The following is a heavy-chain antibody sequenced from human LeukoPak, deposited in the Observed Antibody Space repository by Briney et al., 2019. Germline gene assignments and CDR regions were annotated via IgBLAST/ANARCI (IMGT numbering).Heavy chain of an antibody. D-gene: IGHD2-2*01. J-gene: IGHJ6*03. CDR3: AKDFLDIVVVPAAKGPGNYYYYMDV. V-gene: IGHV3-48*03. CDR2: ISSSGSTI. CDR1: GFTFSSYE. Sequence: GGSLRLSCAASGFTFSSYEMNWVRQAPGKGLEWVSYISSSGSTIYYADSVKGRFTISRDNSKNTLYLQMNSLRAEDTAVYYCAKDFLDIVVVPAAKGPGNYYYYMDVWGKGTTVTISS.